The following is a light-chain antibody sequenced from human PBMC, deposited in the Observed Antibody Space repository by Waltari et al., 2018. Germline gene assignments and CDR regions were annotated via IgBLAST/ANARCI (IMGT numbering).Light chain of an antibody. CDR3: QQFYSYPLT. Sequence: AIQLTQSPSSLSASIRDRVTMTCRASQGIRGNLTWYPQKAGRAPKLLIYAASSLESGVPSGFSGSGSGTAFTLTISSLQPEDFATYYCQQFYSYPLTFGGGTKVEIK. CDR2: AAS. CDR1: QGIRGN. J-gene: IGKJ4*01. V-gene: IGKV1-13*02.